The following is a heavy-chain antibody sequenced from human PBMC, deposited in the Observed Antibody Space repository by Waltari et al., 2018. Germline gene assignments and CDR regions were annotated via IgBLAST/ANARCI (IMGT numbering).Heavy chain of an antibody. J-gene: IGHJ3*02. CDR2: ISSSGVTI. CDR1: FAFSDFY. D-gene: IGHD4-17*01. CDR3: ARCRQPYGDYSIDAFDI. Sequence: QVQLVESGGGLVKPGFAFSDFYMSWIRQAPGKGLEWISYISSSGVTIYYADSVKGRFTISRDNAKNSLYLQMSDLRAEDTALYYCARCRQPYGDYSIDAFDIWGQGTMVTVSS. V-gene: IGHV3-11*04.